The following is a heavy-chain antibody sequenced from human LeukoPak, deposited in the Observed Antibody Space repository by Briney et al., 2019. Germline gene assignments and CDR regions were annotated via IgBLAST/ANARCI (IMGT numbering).Heavy chain of an antibody. D-gene: IGHD2-21*02. V-gene: IGHV1-69*04. CDR3: ARLVVTAIPVLDS. J-gene: IGHJ4*02. Sequence: SVKVSCKASGGIFSSYGISWVRQAPGEGLEWMGRIIPILGIVSYAQKFQGRVTITADKSTSTAYMELSSLRSEDSAVYYCARLVVTAIPVLDSWGLGTLVTVSS. CDR1: GGIFSSYG. CDR2: IIPILGIV.